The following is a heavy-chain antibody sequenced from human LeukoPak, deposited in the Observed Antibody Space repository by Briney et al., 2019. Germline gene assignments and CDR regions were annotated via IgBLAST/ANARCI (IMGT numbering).Heavy chain of an antibody. V-gene: IGHV3-23*01. CDR3: AKSGGSSGWLY. CDR1: GFTFSSSA. Sequence: GGSLRLSCAASGFTFSSSAMSWVRQAPGKGLEWLSGISGSGGGTYYADSVKGRFTISRDDSKNTLYLQMHSLRAEDTAVCYCAKSGGSSGWLYWGQGTLVTVSS. CDR2: ISGSGGGT. D-gene: IGHD6-19*01. J-gene: IGHJ4*02.